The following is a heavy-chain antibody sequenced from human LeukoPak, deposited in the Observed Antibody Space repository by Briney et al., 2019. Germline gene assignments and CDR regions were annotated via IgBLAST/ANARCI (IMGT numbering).Heavy chain of an antibody. Sequence: GGSLRLSCAASGFTFDDYGMNWVRQAPGKGLEWVSAISGSGGSTYYADSVKGRFTISRDNSKNALYLQMNSLRAEDTAVYYCAKPARTDAFDIWGQGTMVTVSS. CDR2: ISGSGGST. CDR1: GFTFDDYG. V-gene: IGHV3-23*01. J-gene: IGHJ3*02. D-gene: IGHD1-14*01. CDR3: AKPARTDAFDI.